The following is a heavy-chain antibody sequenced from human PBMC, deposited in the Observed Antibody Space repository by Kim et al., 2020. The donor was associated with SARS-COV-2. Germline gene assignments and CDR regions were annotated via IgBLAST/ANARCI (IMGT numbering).Heavy chain of an antibody. Sequence: YAQKFQGRVTITADESTSTAYMELSSLRSEDTAVYYCARRGELSGVWFDPWGQGTLVTVSS. V-gene: IGHV1-69*01. J-gene: IGHJ5*02. CDR3: ARRGELSGVWFDP. D-gene: IGHD3-10*01.